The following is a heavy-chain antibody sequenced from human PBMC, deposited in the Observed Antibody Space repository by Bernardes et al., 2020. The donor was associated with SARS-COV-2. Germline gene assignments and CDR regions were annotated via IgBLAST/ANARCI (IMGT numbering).Heavy chain of an antibody. V-gene: IGHV4-59*01. J-gene: IGHJ6*03. CDR2: IYDNANT. Sequence: SETLSLICSVSGVSIRSYYWSWIRQPPGKGLEWIGYIYDNANTKYNPSLQSRATMSLDTSKNQFSLKLTSVTAADTALYYCARTTYYYYYMDVWGEGTTVTVSS. CDR1: GVSIRSYY. CDR3: ARTTYYYYYMDV. D-gene: IGHD3-10*01.